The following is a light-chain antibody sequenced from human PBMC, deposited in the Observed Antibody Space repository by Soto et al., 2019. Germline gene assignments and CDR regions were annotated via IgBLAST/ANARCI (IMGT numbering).Light chain of an antibody. J-gene: IGKJ1*01. V-gene: IGKV3-15*01. CDR2: AAS. CDR1: QSVSNN. CDR3: QQYNNWPRT. Sequence: EIVLTQSPGTLSLSPGERATLSCRASQSVSNNYLAWYQQRPGQAPRLLIYAASNRATGVPARFSGSWSGTGFTRTNSSLQSEDFAVYYCQQYNNWPRTFGQGTKVDIK.